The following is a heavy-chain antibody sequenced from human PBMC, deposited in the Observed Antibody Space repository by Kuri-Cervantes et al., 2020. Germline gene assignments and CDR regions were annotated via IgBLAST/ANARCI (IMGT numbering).Heavy chain of an antibody. D-gene: IGHD3-22*01. CDR3: ARVVYLNYYDSSGYYIDY. CDR1: GGSISSGGYY. J-gene: IGHJ4*02. Sequence: SETLSLTCTVSGGSISSGGYYWSWIRQHPGKGLEWIGYIYYSGSTYYNPSLKSRVTISVDTSKNQFSLRLSSVTAADTAVYYCARVVYLNYYDSSGYYIDYWGQGTMVTVSS. V-gene: IGHV4-30-4*08. CDR2: IYYSGST.